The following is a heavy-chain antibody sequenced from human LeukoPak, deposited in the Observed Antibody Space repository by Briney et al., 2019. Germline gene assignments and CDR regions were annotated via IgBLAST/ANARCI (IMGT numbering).Heavy chain of an antibody. Sequence: GGPLSPSCQAPGFPFISYGMHWARQAPAKGLEWVAFIRYDGSNKYYADSVKGRFTISRDNSKNTLYLQMNSLRAEDTAVYYCATLLQYQNDYWGQGTLVTVSS. V-gene: IGHV3-30*02. J-gene: IGHJ4*02. CDR3: ATLLQYQNDY. CDR1: GFPFISYG. CDR2: IRYDGSNK. D-gene: IGHD4-11*01.